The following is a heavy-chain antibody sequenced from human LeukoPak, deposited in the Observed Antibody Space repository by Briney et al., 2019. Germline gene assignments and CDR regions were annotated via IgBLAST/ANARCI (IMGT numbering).Heavy chain of an antibody. J-gene: IGHJ4*02. CDR2: ISGGGST. CDR1: GFTVSDNY. Sequence: PGGSLRLSCAASGFTVSDNYTSWVRQAPGKGLEWVSAISGGGSTYYADSVKGRFIISRDNSKNTVYLQLNSLRAEDTAVYYCARRSWMGSTGGSETDYWGQGTLVTVSS. D-gene: IGHD3-16*01. CDR3: ARRSWMGSTGGSETDY. V-gene: IGHV3-53*01.